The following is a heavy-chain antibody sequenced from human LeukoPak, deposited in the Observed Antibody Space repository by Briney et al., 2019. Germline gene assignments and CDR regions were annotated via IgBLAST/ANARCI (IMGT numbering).Heavy chain of an antibody. V-gene: IGHV7-4-1*02. CDR1: GYTFTSYA. Sequence: RASVKVSCKASGYTFTSYAMNWVRQAPGQGLEWMGWINTDTGNPTYAQGFTGRFVFSLDTSVSTAYLQISSLKAEDTAVYYCARQKCIAAAGTSCGHYYYYYMDVWGKGTTVTISS. D-gene: IGHD6-13*01. CDR2: INTDTGNP. J-gene: IGHJ6*03. CDR3: ARQKCIAAAGTSCGHYYYYYMDV.